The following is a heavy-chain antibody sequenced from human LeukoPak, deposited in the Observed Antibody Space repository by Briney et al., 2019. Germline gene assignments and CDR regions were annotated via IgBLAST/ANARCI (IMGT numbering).Heavy chain of an antibody. V-gene: IGHV4-59*01. CDR2: IYYGGST. CDR3: ARDQYSYGLFDY. CDR1: GGSISTYY. J-gene: IGHJ4*02. Sequence: SETLSLTCTVSGGSISTYYWSWMRQPPGRGLEWIGYIYYGGSTNHNPSLQSRVTISVDTSKNQFSLKLNSVTAADTAVYYCARDQYSYGLFDYWGQGTLVTVSS. D-gene: IGHD5-18*01.